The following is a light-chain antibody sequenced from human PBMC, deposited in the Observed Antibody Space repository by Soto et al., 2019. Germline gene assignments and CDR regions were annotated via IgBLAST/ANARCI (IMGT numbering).Light chain of an antibody. J-gene: IGKJ4*01. CDR1: QDINSY. CDR3: QQYNSCPLT. V-gene: IGKV1D-16*01. Sequence: DVQMTQSPSSLSASVGDRVTITCRASQDINSYLAWYQQKPGNAPKSLIYAASSLQTGVPSRFSGSESGTDCTLPISNLQPEDSATYYCQQYNSCPLTFGGGTKVEIK. CDR2: AAS.